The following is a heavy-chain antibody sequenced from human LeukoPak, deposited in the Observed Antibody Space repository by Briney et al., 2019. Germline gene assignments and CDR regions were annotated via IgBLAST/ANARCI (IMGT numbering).Heavy chain of an antibody. J-gene: IGHJ5*02. D-gene: IGHD3-22*01. CDR3: ARQRAIYDSSGFSAHENWFDP. CDR1: GYTFTSYG. V-gene: IGHV1-18*01. Sequence: GASVKVSCKASGYTFTSYGISWVRQAPGQGLEWMGWISAYNGNTNYAQKLQGRVTMTTDTSTSTAYMELRSLRSDDTAVYYCARQRAIYDSSGFSAHENWFDPWGQGTLVTVSS. CDR2: ISAYNGNT.